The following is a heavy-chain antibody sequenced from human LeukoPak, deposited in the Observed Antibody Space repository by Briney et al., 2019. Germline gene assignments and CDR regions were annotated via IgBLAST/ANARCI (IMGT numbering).Heavy chain of an antibody. Sequence: GGSLRLSCAASGFTVSSNYMSWVRQAPGKGLEWVSVIYSGGSTYYADSVKGRFTISRDNSKNTLHLQMNSLRAEDTAVYYCARVSGLEMATLRYWGQGTLVTVSS. V-gene: IGHV3-53*01. CDR2: IYSGGST. J-gene: IGHJ4*02. CDR1: GFTVSSNY. D-gene: IGHD5-24*01. CDR3: ARVSGLEMATLRY.